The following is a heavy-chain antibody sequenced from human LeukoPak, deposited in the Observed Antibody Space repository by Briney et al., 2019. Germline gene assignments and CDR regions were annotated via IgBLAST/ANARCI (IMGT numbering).Heavy chain of an antibody. V-gene: IGHV4-4*07. D-gene: IGHD6-19*01. CDR3: ARDFCRNGCWFDP. CDR1: RGSIGNTY. CDR2: IHTSGST. Sequence: SETLSRKSTLSRGSIGNTYWTWIGQRAGKELKWIGRIHTSGSTHYKPSLKSRVTMSADTSKNQFSLKLSSVTAADTALYYCARDFCRNGCWFDPWGQGTLVTVSS. J-gene: IGHJ5*02.